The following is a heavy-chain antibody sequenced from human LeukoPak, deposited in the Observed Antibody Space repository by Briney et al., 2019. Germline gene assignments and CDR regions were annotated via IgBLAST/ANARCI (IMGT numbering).Heavy chain of an antibody. CDR1: EFSVGSNY. CDR2: IYSGGST. CDR3: AKDRCSNGIGCYYYYMDV. Sequence: GGSLRLSCAASEFSVGSNYMTWVRQAPGKGLEWVSLIYSGGSTYYADSVKGRFTISRDNSKNTLYLQMNSLRAEDTAVYYCAKDRCSNGIGCYYYYMDVWGKGTTVTISS. D-gene: IGHD2-8*01. J-gene: IGHJ6*03. V-gene: IGHV3-66*01.